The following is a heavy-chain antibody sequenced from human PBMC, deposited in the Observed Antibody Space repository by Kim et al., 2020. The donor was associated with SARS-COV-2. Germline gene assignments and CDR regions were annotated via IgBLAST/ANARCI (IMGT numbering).Heavy chain of an antibody. CDR3: AREVNYYDSSGYHFDY. V-gene: IGHV1-69*01. J-gene: IGHJ4*02. Sequence: KFQGRVTITADEATSTAYMELSSLRSEDTAVYYCAREVNYYDSSGYHFDYWGQGTLVTVSS. D-gene: IGHD3-22*01.